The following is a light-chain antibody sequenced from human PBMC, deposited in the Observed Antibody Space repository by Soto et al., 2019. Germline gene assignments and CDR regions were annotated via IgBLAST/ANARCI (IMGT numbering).Light chain of an antibody. CDR1: SSDVGNFNL. CDR3: WSSAGGGTYF. Sequence: QSALTQPASVSGSPGQSITISCSGSSSDVGNFNLVSWYQHHPGTAPKLMIYEVSQRPSGVSNRFFGSKSGNTASLTISGLQAEDEADSYCWSSAGGGTYFFGSGTKVTVL. CDR2: EVS. V-gene: IGLV2-23*02. J-gene: IGLJ1*01.